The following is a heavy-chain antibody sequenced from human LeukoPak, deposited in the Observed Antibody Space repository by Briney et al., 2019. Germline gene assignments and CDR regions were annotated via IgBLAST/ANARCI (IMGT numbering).Heavy chain of an antibody. D-gene: IGHD6-19*01. J-gene: IGHJ4*02. Sequence: PGGSLRLSCVGSGFRFGNSAMSWVRQIPGKGLEWVSSITSTSGSIKYVDSVKGRFTTSRDNSKNTLFLQMDSLGAEDTAIYYCASYSSGWFKPLDSWGQGTLVTVSS. CDR3: ASYSSGWFKPLDS. CDR1: GFRFGNSA. CDR2: ITSTSGSI. V-gene: IGHV3-23*01.